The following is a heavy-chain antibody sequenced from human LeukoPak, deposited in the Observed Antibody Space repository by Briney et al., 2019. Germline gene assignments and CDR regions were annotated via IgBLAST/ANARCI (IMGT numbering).Heavy chain of an antibody. CDR1: GFTFISYA. CDR3: ARGDINYLGT. D-gene: IGHD7-27*01. CDR2: ISGSGGST. Sequence: GGSLRLSCAASGFTFISYAMNWVRQVPGKGLEWVSAISGSGGSTYYADSVKGRFTISRDNSKNTLYLQMNSLRAEDTAVYYCARGDINYLGTWGQGTLVTVSS. V-gene: IGHV3-23*01. J-gene: IGHJ5*02.